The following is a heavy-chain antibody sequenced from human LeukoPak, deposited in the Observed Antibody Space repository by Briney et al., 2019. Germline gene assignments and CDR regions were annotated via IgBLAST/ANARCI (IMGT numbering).Heavy chain of an antibody. CDR3: AREIMVRGAYNWFDP. CDR1: GYTFTGYY. Sequence: ASVKVSCKASGYTFTGYYMHWVRQAPGQGLEWMGWINPNSGGTNYAQKFQGRVTMTRDTSISTAYMELSRLRSDDTAVYYCAREIMVRGAYNWFDPWGQGTLVTVSS. CDR2: INPNSGGT. D-gene: IGHD3-10*01. J-gene: IGHJ5*02. V-gene: IGHV1-2*02.